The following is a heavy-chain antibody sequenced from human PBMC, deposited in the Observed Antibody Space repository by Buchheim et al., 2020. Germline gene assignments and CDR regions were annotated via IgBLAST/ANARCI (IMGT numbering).Heavy chain of an antibody. CDR3: ARDDTSDGNYDSSGFPPNFDY. CDR2: ISYDGSNK. J-gene: IGHJ4*02. V-gene: IGHV3-30*04. D-gene: IGHD3-22*01. Sequence: QVQLVESGGGVVQPGRSLRLSCAASGFTFSSYAMHWVRQAPGKGLEWVAVISYDGSNKYYADSVKGRFTISRDNSKNPLYLQMNSLRAEDTAVYYCARDDTSDGNYDSSGFPPNFDYWGQGTL. CDR1: GFTFSSYA.